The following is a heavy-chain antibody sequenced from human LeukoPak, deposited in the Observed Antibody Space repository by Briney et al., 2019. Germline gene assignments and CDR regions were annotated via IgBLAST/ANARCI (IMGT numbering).Heavy chain of an antibody. CDR1: GGTFSSYA. Sequence: SVKVSCRASGGTFSSYAISWVRQAPGQGLEWMGRIIPIFGTANYAQKFQGRVTITTDESTSTAYMELSSLRSEDTAVYYCARENIHCSGGSCYSNDAFDIWGQGTMVTVSS. D-gene: IGHD2-15*01. CDR2: IIPIFGTA. CDR3: ARENIHCSGGSCYSNDAFDI. V-gene: IGHV1-69*05. J-gene: IGHJ3*02.